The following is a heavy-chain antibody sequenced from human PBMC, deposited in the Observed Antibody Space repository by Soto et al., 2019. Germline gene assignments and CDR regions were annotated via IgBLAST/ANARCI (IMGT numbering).Heavy chain of an antibody. CDR3: ARRTGSSTYYFDY. J-gene: IGHJ4*02. CDR2: IGYSGTT. Sequence: SETLSLTCTVSGGSISSSIYYWGWIRQPPGRGLEWIGIIGYSGTTYYNPSLKSRLTMSVDTSKNHFSLNLSSVTAADTAVYYCARRTGSSTYYFDYWGQGALVTVSS. D-gene: IGHD6-6*01. CDR1: GGSISSSIYY. V-gene: IGHV4-39*02.